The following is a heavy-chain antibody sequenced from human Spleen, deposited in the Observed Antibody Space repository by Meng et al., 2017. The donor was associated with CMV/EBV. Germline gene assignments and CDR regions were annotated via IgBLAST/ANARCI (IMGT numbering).Heavy chain of an antibody. V-gene: IGHV4-34*01. CDR1: GGSFSGYY. D-gene: IGHD6-19*01. CDR3: ARDRPKSQWLVRGYFRH. J-gene: IGHJ1*01. Sequence: SETLSLTCAVYGGSFSGYYWSWIRQPPGKGLEWIGEINHSGSTNYNPSLKSRVTISVDTSKNQFSLKLSSVTAADTAVYYCARDRPKSQWLVRGYFRHWGQGTLVTVSS. CDR2: INHSGST.